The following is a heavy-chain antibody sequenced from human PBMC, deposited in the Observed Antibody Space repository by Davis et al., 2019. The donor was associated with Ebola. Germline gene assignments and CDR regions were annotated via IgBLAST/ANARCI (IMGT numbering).Heavy chain of an antibody. CDR2: ISWDGGSA. D-gene: IGHD6-13*01. CDR3: AKDTGRGGIAPAGTIDY. CDR1: GFTFDDYA. Sequence: GESLKISCAASGFTFDDYAMHWVRQAPGEGLEWVALISWDGGSASYADSVKGRFTISRDNSKNSLYLQMKSLRTEDTALYYCAKDTGRGGIAPAGTIDYWGQGTLVTVSS. V-gene: IGHV3-43D*03. J-gene: IGHJ4*02.